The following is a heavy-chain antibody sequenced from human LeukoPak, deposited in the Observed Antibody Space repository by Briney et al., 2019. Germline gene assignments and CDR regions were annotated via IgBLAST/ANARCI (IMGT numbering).Heavy chain of an antibody. CDR2: INHSGST. CDR1: GGSFSGYY. D-gene: IGHD6-19*01. J-gene: IGHJ4*02. CDR3: AGGDIAVASNY. Sequence: SETLSLTCAVYGGSFSGYYWSWIRQPPGKGLEWIGEINHSGSTNYNPSLKSRVTISVDTSKNQFSLKLSSVTAADTAVYYCAGGDIAVASNYWGQGTLVTVSS. V-gene: IGHV4-34*01.